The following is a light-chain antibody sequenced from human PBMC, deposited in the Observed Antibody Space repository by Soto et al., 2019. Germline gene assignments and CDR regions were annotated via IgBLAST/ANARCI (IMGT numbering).Light chain of an antibody. J-gene: IGLJ1*01. Sequence: QSALTQPASVSGSPGQSITISCTGTSNDVGGYNYVSWYQQHPGKAPKLVIYEVSHRPSGISDRFSGSKSGNTASLTISGLQVEDEADYYCSSYATSSPYFFGPGTKLTVL. CDR1: SNDVGGYNY. V-gene: IGLV2-14*01. CDR3: SSYATSSPYF. CDR2: EVS.